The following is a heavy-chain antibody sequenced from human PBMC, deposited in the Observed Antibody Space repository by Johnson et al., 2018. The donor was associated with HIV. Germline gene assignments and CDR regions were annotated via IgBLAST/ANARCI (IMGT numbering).Heavy chain of an antibody. Sequence: QVQLLESGGGVVHPGGSLRLSCAASGFIFNSYGMHWVRQAPGKGLEWVAFIRYDGSSKYYADSVKGRFTISRDNSKNTLYLQMNSLRAEDTAVYYCARGTGTDDAFDIWGQGTMVTVSS. CDR1: GFIFNSYG. V-gene: IGHV3-30*02. CDR3: ARGTGTDDAFDI. J-gene: IGHJ3*02. D-gene: IGHD1-1*01. CDR2: IRYDGSSK.